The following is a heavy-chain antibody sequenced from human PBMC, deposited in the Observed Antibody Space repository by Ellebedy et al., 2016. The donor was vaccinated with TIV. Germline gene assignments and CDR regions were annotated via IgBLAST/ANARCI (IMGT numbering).Heavy chain of an antibody. CDR3: ARDTHKGGSGSYFRKSYYYGMDV. CDR2: IYYSGST. V-gene: IGHV4-31*03. CDR1: GGSISSGGYY. D-gene: IGHD3-10*01. Sequence: SETLSLTXTVSGGSISSGGYYWSWIRQHPGKGLEWIGYIYYSGSTYYNPSLKSRVTILVDTSKNQFSLKLSSVTAADTAVYYCARDTHKGGSGSYFRKSYYYGMDVWGQGTTVTVSS. J-gene: IGHJ6*02.